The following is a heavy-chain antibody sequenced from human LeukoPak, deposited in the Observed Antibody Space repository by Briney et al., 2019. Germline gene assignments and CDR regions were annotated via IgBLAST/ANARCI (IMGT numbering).Heavy chain of an antibody. D-gene: IGHD3-22*01. CDR3: ARATYYYDSSGYYDDY. V-gene: IGHV1-3*01. CDR2: TNAGNGNT. Sequence: ASVKVSCKASGYTLTSYAMHWVRQAPGQRLEWMGWTNAGNGNTKYSQKFQGRVTITRGTSASTAYMELSSLRSEDTAVYYCARATYYYDSSGYYDDYWGQGTLVTVSS. CDR1: GYTLTSYA. J-gene: IGHJ4*02.